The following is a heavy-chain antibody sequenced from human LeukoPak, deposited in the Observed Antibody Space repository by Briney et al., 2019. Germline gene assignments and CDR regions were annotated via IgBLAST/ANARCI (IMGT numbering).Heavy chain of an antibody. Sequence: SETLSLTCAVYGGSFSGYYWSWIRQPPGKGLERIGEINHSGSTNYNPSLKSRVTISVDTSKNQFSLKLSSVTAADTAVYYCARFSSTEGYYYYGMDVWGQGTTVTVSS. CDR3: ARFSSTEGYYYYGMDV. CDR1: GGSFSGYY. V-gene: IGHV4-34*01. J-gene: IGHJ6*02. D-gene: IGHD2-2*01. CDR2: INHSGST.